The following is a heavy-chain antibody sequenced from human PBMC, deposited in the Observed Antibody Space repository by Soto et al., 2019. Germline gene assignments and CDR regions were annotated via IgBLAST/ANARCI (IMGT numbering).Heavy chain of an antibody. J-gene: IGHJ6*02. CDR3: ARARYGMDV. Sequence: GGSLRLSCAASGFTFSSYVIHWVRQAPGKGLEWVAVISYDGSSKDYADSVKGRFTISRDHSKNTLYLQMNSLRAADTAVYYCARARYGMDVWGQGTTVTVSS. V-gene: IGHV3-30-3*01. CDR2: ISYDGSSK. CDR1: GFTFSSYV.